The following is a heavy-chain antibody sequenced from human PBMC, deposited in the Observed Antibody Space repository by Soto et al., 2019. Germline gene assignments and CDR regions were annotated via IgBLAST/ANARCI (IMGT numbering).Heavy chain of an antibody. V-gene: IGHV5-51*01. J-gene: IGHJ4*02. D-gene: IGHD2-2*01. Sequence: GESLKISGKGSGYSFTSYWIGWVRQMRGKGLEWMGIIYPGDSDTRYSPSFQGQVTISADKSISTAYLQWSSLKASDTAMYYCARAYCSSTSCYSYYFDYWGQGTLVTVSS. CDR1: GYSFTSYW. CDR2: IYPGDSDT. CDR3: ARAYCSSTSCYSYYFDY.